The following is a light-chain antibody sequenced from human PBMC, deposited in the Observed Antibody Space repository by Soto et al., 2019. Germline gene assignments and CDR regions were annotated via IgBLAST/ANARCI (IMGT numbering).Light chain of an antibody. CDR2: AAS. J-gene: IGKJ3*01. Sequence: EIVMTQSPAALSVSPGERATLSCRASQSIRSNLAWYQQRPGQAPRLLIYAASTRATGIPGRFNGSGSGTEFSLTVSSLQSEDFAVYYCQQYNNWPGFTFGPGTKVEIK. CDR3: QQYNNWPGFT. V-gene: IGKV3-15*01. CDR1: QSIRSN.